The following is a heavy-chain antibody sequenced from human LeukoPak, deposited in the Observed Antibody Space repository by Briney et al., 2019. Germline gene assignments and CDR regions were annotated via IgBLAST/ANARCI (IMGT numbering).Heavy chain of an antibody. CDR1: GYTFTSYD. CDR3: ARATTAIRLPPDY. J-gene: IGHJ4*02. V-gene: IGHV1-8*01. D-gene: IGHD2-21*02. CDR2: MNPNSGNT. Sequence: ASVKVSCKASGYTFTSYDINWARQATGQGLEWMGWMNPNSGNTGYAQKFQGRVTMTRNTSISTAYMELSSLRSEDTAVYYCARATTAIRLPPDYWGQGTLVTVSS.